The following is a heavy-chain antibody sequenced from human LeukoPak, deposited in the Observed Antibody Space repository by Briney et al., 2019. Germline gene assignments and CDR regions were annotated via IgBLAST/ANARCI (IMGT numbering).Heavy chain of an antibody. CDR2: IIPIFGTA. Sequence: ASVKVSCKASGGTFSSYAISWVRQAPGQGLEWMGGIIPIFGTANYAQKFQGRVTITADESTSTAYMELSSLRSEDTAVYYCAGGGYDSSGYLYYFDYWGQGTLVTVSS. V-gene: IGHV1-69*13. CDR3: AGGGYDSSGYLYYFDY. CDR1: GGTFSSYA. D-gene: IGHD3-22*01. J-gene: IGHJ4*02.